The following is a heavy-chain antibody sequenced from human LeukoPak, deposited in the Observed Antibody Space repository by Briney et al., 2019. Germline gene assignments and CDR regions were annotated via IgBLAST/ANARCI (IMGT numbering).Heavy chain of an antibody. CDR3: VRRYYDSSGYYYGNAEYFQH. CDR1: GGTFSSYA. J-gene: IGHJ1*01. D-gene: IGHD3-22*01. Sequence: GASVKVSCKASGGTFSSYAISWVRLAPGQGLEWMGGIIPIFGTANYAQKFQGRVTMTRDTSISTAYMELSRLRSDDTAVYYCVRRYYDSSGYYYGNAEYFQHWGQGTLVTVSS. V-gene: IGHV1-69*05. CDR2: IIPIFGTA.